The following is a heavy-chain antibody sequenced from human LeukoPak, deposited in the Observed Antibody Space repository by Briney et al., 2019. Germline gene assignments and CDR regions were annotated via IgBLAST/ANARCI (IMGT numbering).Heavy chain of an antibody. CDR1: GGSFSGYY. Sequence: PSETLSLTCAVYGGSFSGYYWSWIRQPPGKGLEWIGEINHSGSTNYNPSLKSRVTISVDTSKNQFSLKLSSVTAADTAVYYCARGSCSGGSCGFDYWGQGTLVTVSS. D-gene: IGHD2-15*01. J-gene: IGHJ4*02. CDR3: ARGSCSGGSCGFDY. V-gene: IGHV4-34*01. CDR2: INHSGST.